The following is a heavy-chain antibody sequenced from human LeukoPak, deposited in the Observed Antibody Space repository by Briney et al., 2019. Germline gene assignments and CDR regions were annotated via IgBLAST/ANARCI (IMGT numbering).Heavy chain of an antibody. CDR1: GFTFSNYG. V-gene: IGHV3-30*18. J-gene: IGHJ4*02. Sequence: GSLRLSCSASGFTFSNYGMHWVRQGPGKGLEWVAVISYDGSNKYYADSVKGRFTISRDNFKNTLYLQMSSLRAEDTAVYYCAKGLYGSGSYSPIDYWGQGTLVTVSS. CDR3: AKGLYGSGSYSPIDY. D-gene: IGHD3-10*01. CDR2: ISYDGSNK.